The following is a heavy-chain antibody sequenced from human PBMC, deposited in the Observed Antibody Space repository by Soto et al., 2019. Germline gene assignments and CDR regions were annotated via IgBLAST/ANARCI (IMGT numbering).Heavy chain of an antibody. CDR3: AREVGDYVHSAFDI. Sequence: ASVKVSCKASGYTFTGYYMHWVRQAPGQGLEWIGWINPNSGGTNYAQKFQGWVTMTRDTSISTAYMELSRLRSDDTAVYYCAREVGDYVHSAFDIWGQGTMVTVSS. V-gene: IGHV1-2*04. CDR1: GYTFTGYY. CDR2: INPNSGGT. J-gene: IGHJ3*02. D-gene: IGHD4-17*01.